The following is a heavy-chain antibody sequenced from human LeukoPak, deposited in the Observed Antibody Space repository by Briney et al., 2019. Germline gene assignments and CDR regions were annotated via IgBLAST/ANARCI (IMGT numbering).Heavy chain of an antibody. CDR1: GGSLSDYY. CDR2: TNHSGIT. V-gene: IGHV4-34*01. D-gene: IGHD6-19*01. Sequence: SETLSLTRAVFGGSLSDYYWSWIRHPPGKGLEWIGETNHSGITNYNPSLKSRVTISADTSKNQFSLKLSSVTAADTSVYYWASDTVAGTGWGQGTLVTVS. CDR3: ASDTVAGTG. J-gene: IGHJ4*02.